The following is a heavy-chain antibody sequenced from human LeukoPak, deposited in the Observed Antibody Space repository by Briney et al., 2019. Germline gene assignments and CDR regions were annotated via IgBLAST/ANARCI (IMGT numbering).Heavy chain of an antibody. V-gene: IGHV1-8*01. CDR3: ARMDDYVWGSYRHFDY. CDR2: MNPNSGNT. D-gene: IGHD3-16*02. CDR1: GYTFTSYD. Sequence: ASVKVSCKASGYTFTSYDINWVRQATGQGLEWMEWMNPNSGNTGYAQKFQGRVTMTRNTSISTAYMELSSLRSEDTAVYYCARMDDYVWGSYRHFDYWGQGTLVAVSS. J-gene: IGHJ4*02.